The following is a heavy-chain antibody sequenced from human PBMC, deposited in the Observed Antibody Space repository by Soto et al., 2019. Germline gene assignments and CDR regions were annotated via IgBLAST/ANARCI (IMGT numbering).Heavy chain of an antibody. J-gene: IGHJ6*02. CDR3: ARPLFPRGGGRVATYGMDV. V-gene: IGHV1-69*01. CDR2: IIPIFGTA. Sequence: QVQLVQSGAEVKKPGSSVKVSCKASGGTFSSNAISWVRQAPGQGLEWMGGIIPIFGTADYAQNFQGRVTITADESTGTAYMELRSLRSGDTAAYYCARPLFPRGGGRVATYGMDVWGQGTTVTVSS. CDR1: GGTFSSNA. D-gene: IGHD1-26*01.